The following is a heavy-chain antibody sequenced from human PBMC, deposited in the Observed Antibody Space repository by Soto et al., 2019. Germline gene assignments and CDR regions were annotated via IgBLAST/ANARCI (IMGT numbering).Heavy chain of an antibody. CDR1: GYTFTNYG. Sequence: QVQLVQSGAEVKKPGASVTVSCKASGYTFTNYGFSWVRQAPGQGLEWMGWISGYNGNTKYAEKFQNRVTMTTDTSTNTAHMELRSLRSDDTAVYYCAREGQAPYYYYGMDVWGQGTAVTVYS. CDR2: ISGYNGNT. CDR3: AREGQAPYYYYGMDV. V-gene: IGHV1-18*01. J-gene: IGHJ6*02.